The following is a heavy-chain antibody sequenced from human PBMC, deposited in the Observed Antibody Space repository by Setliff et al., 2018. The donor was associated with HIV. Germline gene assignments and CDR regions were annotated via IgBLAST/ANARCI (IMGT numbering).Heavy chain of an antibody. CDR2: IYTSGST. J-gene: IGHJ3*02. V-gene: IGHV4-61*09. CDR3: ARAPYYDFWSGYFSLTNLHVFDI. Sequence: SETLSLTCTVSGGSIDSGSYYWSWIRQPAGKGLEWIGHIYTSGSTNYNPSLKSRVTISVDTSKNQFSLKLTSVTAADTAVYYCARAPYYDFWSGYFSLTNLHVFDIWGQGTMVTVSS. CDR1: GGSIDSGSYY. D-gene: IGHD3-3*01.